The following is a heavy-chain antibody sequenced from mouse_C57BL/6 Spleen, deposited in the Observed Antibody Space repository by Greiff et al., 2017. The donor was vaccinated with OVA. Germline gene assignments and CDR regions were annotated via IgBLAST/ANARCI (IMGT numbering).Heavy chain of an antibody. V-gene: IGHV1-26*01. J-gene: IGHJ2*01. D-gene: IGHD1-1*01. Sequence: EVQLQQSGPELVKPGASVKISCKASGYTFTDYYMNWVKQSHGKSLEWIGDINPNNGGTSYNQKFKGKATLTVEKSSSTAYMELRSLTSEDSAVYYCARTTVVATPYYFDYWGQGTTLTVSS. CDR2: INPNNGGT. CDR1: GYTFTDYY. CDR3: ARTTVVATPYYFDY.